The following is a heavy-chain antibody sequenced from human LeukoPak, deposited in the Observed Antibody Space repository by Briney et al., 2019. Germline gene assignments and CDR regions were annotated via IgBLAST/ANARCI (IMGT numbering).Heavy chain of an antibody. V-gene: IGHV3-53*01. D-gene: IGHD5-18*01. CDR1: GFTVSSNY. CDR3: ARLGGGYSYGTYYYYGMDV. J-gene: IGHJ6*02. Sequence: GGSLRLSCAASGFTVSSNYMSWVRQAPGKGLEWVSVIYSGGSTYYADSVKGRFTISRDNSKNTLYLQMNSLRAEDTAVYYCARLGGGYSYGTYYYYGMDVWGQGTTVTVSS. CDR2: IYSGGST.